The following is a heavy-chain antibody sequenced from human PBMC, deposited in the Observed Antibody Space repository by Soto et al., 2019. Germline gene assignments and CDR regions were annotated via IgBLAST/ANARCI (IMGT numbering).Heavy chain of an antibody. Sequence: QVQLVESGGGVVQPGRSLRLSCAASGFTFSSYGMHWVRQAPGKGLEWVAVISYDGSNKYYADSVKCRFTISRDNSKNTLYLQITSLRAEDTAVYYCAIALGDYEGGYYFDYWGQGTLVTVSS. CDR3: AIALGDYEGGYYFDY. V-gene: IGHV3-30*03. CDR2: ISYDGSNK. J-gene: IGHJ4*02. CDR1: GFTFSSYG. D-gene: IGHD4-17*01.